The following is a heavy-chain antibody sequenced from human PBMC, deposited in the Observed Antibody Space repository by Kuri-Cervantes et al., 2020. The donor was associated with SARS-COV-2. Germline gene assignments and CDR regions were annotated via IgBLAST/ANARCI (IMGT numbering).Heavy chain of an antibody. V-gene: IGHV1-2*04. Sequence: ASVKVSCKASGYTFSGYYIYWVRQAPGQGLEWMGWINPNSGGTNYAQKFQGWVTMTRDTSISTAYMELSRLRSDDTAVYYCARGMVRGIIQSYYYAMDVWGQGITVTVSS. D-gene: IGHD3-10*01. CDR1: GYTFSGYY. CDR3: ARGMVRGIIQSYYYAMDV. CDR2: INPNSGGT. J-gene: IGHJ6*02.